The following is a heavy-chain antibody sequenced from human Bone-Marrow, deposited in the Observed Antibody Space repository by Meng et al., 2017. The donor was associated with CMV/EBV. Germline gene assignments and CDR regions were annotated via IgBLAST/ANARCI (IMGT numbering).Heavy chain of an antibody. CDR1: GFTFSSYA. Sequence: GESLKISCAASGFTFSSYAMHWVRQAPGKGLEWVANIRFDGTNKYHADSVKGRFTISRDNSKNTLYLQMNSLRAEDTAVYYCAKRGDSIGTYAMDVWGQGTTVTVSS. V-gene: IGHV3-30*02. J-gene: IGHJ6*02. CDR3: AKRGDSIGTYAMDV. D-gene: IGHD3-22*01. CDR2: IRFDGTNK.